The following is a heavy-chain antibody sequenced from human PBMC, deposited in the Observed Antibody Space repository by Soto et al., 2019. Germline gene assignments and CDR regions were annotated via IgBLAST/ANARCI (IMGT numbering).Heavy chain of an antibody. D-gene: IGHD5-12*01. J-gene: IGHJ4*02. V-gene: IGHV1-69*01. Sequence: QVQLVQSGAEVKKPGSSVKVSCKASGGTFSSYAISWVRQAPGQGLEWMGGIIPIFGTANYAQKFQGRVTITADESTSTAYMELSSLRSDDTAVYYCARVVEMATIRYFDYWGQGTLVTVSS. CDR2: IIPIFGTA. CDR3: ARVVEMATIRYFDY. CDR1: GGTFSSYA.